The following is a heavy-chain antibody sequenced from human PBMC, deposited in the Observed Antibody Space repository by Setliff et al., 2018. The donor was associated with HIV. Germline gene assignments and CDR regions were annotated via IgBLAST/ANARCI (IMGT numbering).Heavy chain of an antibody. Sequence: GGSLRLSCAASGFTFSDYWMTWVRQAPGKGLEWVANIKQDGSEKYCVDSVKGRFTISRDNAKNSLYLQMNSLGAEDTAVYYCARQPRWLQFPRYFDYWGQGTLVTVSS. CDR2: IKQDGSEK. CDR1: GFTFSDYW. D-gene: IGHD5-12*01. CDR3: ARQPRWLQFPRYFDY. V-gene: IGHV3-7*03. J-gene: IGHJ4*02.